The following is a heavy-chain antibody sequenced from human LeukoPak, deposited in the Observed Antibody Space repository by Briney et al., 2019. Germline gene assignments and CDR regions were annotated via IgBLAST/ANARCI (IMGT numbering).Heavy chain of an antibody. CDR2: IYHSGST. Sequence: SETLSLTCTVSGGSISSGGYYWSWIRQPPGKGLEWIGYIYHSGSTYYNPSLKSRVTISVDTSKNQFSLKLSSVTAADTAVYYCARDGAQYDSKRRFDPWGQGTLVTVSS. V-gene: IGHV4-30-2*01. CDR3: ARDGAQYDSKRRFDP. CDR1: GGSISSGGYY. D-gene: IGHD3-22*01. J-gene: IGHJ5*02.